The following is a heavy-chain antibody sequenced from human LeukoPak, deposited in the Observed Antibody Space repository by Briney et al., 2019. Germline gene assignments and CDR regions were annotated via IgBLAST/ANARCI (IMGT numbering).Heavy chain of an antibody. D-gene: IGHD3-10*01. CDR1: GYTLTELS. J-gene: IGHJ4*02. CDR3: ATTYQLLWFGELSG. Sequence: ASVKVPCKVSGYTLTELSMHWVRQAPGKGLEWMGGFDPEDGETIYAQKFQGRVTMTEDTSTDTAYMELSSLRSEDTAVYYCATTYQLLWFGELSGWGQGTLVTVSS. V-gene: IGHV1-24*01. CDR2: FDPEDGET.